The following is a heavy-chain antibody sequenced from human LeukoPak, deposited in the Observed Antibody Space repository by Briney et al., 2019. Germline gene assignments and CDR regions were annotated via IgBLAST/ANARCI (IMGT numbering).Heavy chain of an antibody. Sequence: PGGSLRLSCAASGFTFSSYAMHWVRQAPGKGLEYVSAISSNGGSTYYANSVKGRFTISRDNSKNTLYLQMGSLRAEDMAVYYCARDSVRGSGWYYFAFDIWGQGTMVTVSS. CDR2: ISSNGGST. J-gene: IGHJ3*02. CDR3: ARDSVRGSGWYYFAFDI. V-gene: IGHV3-64*01. CDR1: GFTFSSYA. D-gene: IGHD6-19*01.